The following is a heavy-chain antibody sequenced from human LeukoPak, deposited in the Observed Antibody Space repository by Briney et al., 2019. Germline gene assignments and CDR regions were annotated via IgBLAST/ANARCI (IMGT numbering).Heavy chain of an antibody. V-gene: IGHV4-59*01. J-gene: IGHJ3*02. CDR1: GGSISSYY. CDR3: ARFPRGSYYAFDI. D-gene: IGHD1-26*01. Sequence: SETLSLTCTVSGGSISSYYWSWIRQPPGKGLEWIGYIYYSGSTNYNPSLKSRVTISVGTSKNQFSLKLSSVTAADTAVYYCARFPRGSYYAFDIWGQGTMVTVSS. CDR2: IYYSGST.